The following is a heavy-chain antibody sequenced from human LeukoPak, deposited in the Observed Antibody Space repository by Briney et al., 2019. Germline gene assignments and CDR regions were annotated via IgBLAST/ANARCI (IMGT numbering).Heavy chain of an antibody. CDR2: IYYTGST. J-gene: IGHJ5*02. Sequence: SETLSLTCTVSNGSISRYYWSWIRQPPGKGLEWIGYIYYTGSTNYNPSLKSRVTMLIDTSKNHFSLTLTSVTAADTAVYYCARHLGAAGVLRFDPWGQGTLVTVSS. CDR1: NGSISRYY. D-gene: IGHD3-3*01. V-gene: IGHV4-59*08. CDR3: ARHLGAAGVLRFDP.